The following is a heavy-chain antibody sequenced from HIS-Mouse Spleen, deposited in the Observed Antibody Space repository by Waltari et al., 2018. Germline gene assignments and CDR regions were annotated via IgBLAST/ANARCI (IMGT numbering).Heavy chain of an antibody. D-gene: IGHD6-13*01. Sequence: QLQLQESGPGLVKPSETLSLTCTVSGGSISSSSYYWGWIRPPPWKGLEWIGSIYYSGSTYYNPSLKSRVTISVDTSKNQFSLKLSSVTAADTAVYYCAREIPYSSSWYDWYFDLWGRGTLVTVSS. CDR1: GGSISSSSYY. CDR3: AREIPYSSSWYDWYFDL. CDR2: IYYSGST. J-gene: IGHJ2*01. V-gene: IGHV4-39*07.